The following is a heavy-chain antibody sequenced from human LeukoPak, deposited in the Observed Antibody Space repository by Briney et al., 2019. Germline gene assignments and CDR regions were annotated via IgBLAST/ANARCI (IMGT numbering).Heavy chain of an antibody. CDR2: ISSGGST. CDR1: GGSFSSTSYY. J-gene: IGHJ4*02. CDR3: ARETIFRGASSFDY. V-gene: IGHV4-39*07. Sequence: PSETLSLTCTVSGGSFSSTSYYWGWIRQPPGKGLEWIGSISSGGSTYYNPSLQSRVTISIDTSQKQFSLKLTSVTAADTAVYYCARETIFRGASSFDYWGQGTLVTVSS. D-gene: IGHD3-10*01.